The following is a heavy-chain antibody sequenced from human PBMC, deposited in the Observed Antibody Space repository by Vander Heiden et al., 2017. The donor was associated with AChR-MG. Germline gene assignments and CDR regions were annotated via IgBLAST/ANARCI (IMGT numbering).Heavy chain of an antibody. CDR2: ITLSGSTV. D-gene: IGHD6-13*01. CDR1: GFTFNDYY. J-gene: IGHJ6*03. Sequence: QVQLVESGGGLVKPGGSLRLSCAASGFTFNDYYMSWLRQAPGQGLEWISYITLSGSTVSYADSVKGRFTISRDNAKNSLFLQMNSLRAEDTAMYYCARDRTAASGTSGPYMDVWGRGTTVTVSS. CDR3: ARDRTAASGTSGPYMDV. V-gene: IGHV3-11*01.